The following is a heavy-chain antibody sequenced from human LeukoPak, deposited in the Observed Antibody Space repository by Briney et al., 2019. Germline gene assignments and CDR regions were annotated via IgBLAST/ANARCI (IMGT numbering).Heavy chain of an antibody. V-gene: IGHV3-9*01. J-gene: IGHJ4*02. CDR2: ISWNSRSI. Sequence: PGGSLRLSCAASGFTFSSYWMSWVRQAPGKGLEWVSGISWNSRSIGYADSVKGRFTISRDNAKNSLYLQMNSLRAEDTALYYCAKSAATQYYFDYWGQGTLVTVSS. CDR1: GFTFSSYW. CDR3: AKSAATQYYFDY. D-gene: IGHD6-25*01.